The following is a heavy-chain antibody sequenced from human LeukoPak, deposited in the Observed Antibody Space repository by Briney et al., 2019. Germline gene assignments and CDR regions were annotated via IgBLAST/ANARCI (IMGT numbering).Heavy chain of an antibody. CDR2: INHSGST. CDR1: GGSFSGYY. D-gene: IGHD3-10*01. J-gene: IGHJ6*02. V-gene: IGHV4-34*01. Sequence: PSETLSLTCAVYGGSFSGYYWSWIRQPPGKGLEWIGEINHSGSTHYNPSLKSRVTPSLDTSKDQFSLKLSSVTAADTAVYYCAIVLHMVRARDGMDVWGQGTTVTVSS. CDR3: AIVLHMVRARDGMDV.